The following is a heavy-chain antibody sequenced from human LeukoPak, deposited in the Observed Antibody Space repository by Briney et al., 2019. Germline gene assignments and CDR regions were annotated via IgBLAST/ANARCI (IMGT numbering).Heavy chain of an antibody. Sequence: GASVKVSCKASGYTFTNYAMHWVRQAPGQRLEWMGWINAASGNTKYSQKFQGRVTITRDTSATTTYMELSSLRSEDTAVYYCARGSSSWYNYYYYYGMDVWGQGTTVTVSS. J-gene: IGHJ6*02. CDR1: GYTFTNYA. CDR2: INAASGNT. CDR3: ARGSSSWYNYYYYYGMDV. D-gene: IGHD6-13*01. V-gene: IGHV1-3*01.